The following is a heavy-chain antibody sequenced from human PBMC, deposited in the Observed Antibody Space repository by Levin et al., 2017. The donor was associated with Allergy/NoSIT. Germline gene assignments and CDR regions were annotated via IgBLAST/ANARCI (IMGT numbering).Heavy chain of an antibody. CDR1: GGSISSGGYS. Sequence: SQTLSLTCAVSGGSISSGGYSWSWIRQPPGKGLEWIGYIYHSGSTYYNPSLKSRVTISVDRSKNQFSLKLSSVTAADTAVYYCARVFGDYDYVWGSYRYTGYAFDIWGQGTMVTVSS. D-gene: IGHD3-16*02. CDR2: IYHSGST. J-gene: IGHJ3*02. CDR3: ARVFGDYDYVWGSYRYTGYAFDI. V-gene: IGHV4-30-2*01.